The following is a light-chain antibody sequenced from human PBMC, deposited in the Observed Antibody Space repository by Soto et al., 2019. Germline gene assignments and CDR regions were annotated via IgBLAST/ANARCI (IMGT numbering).Light chain of an antibody. CDR2: KAS. CDR3: QQYNTHSYT. CDR1: QGISNW. J-gene: IGKJ2*01. Sequence: DVQMTQSPSTLSASVGDTVTITCRASQGISNWLAWYQQNPGKAPKLLIYKASNLENGVPSRFSGSGSGTEFTLTISSLQPDDFATYFCQQYNTHSYTFGQGTKLAIK. V-gene: IGKV1-5*03.